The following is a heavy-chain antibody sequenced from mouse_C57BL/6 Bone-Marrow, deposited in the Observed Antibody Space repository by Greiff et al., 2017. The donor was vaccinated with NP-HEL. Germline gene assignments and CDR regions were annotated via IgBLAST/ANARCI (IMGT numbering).Heavy chain of an antibody. CDR3: ARSRLLREFAY. J-gene: IGHJ3*01. CDR1: GYTFTDYY. V-gene: IGHV1-19*01. Sequence: EVQLQESGPVLVKPGASVKMSCKASGYTFTDYYMNWVKQSHGKSLEWIGVINPYNGGTSYNQKFKGKATLTVDKSSSTAYLELNSLTSEDSAVYYCARSRLLREFAYWGQGTLVTVSA. CDR2: INPYNGGT. D-gene: IGHD1-1*01.